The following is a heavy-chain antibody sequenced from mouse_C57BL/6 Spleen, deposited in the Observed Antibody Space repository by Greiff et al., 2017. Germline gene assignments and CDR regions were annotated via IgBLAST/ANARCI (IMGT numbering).Heavy chain of an antibody. CDR1: GFTFSDYY. CDR2: INYDGSST. D-gene: IGHD2-4*01. CDR3: ARDAPGLRQGGAMDY. Sequence: EVKLMESEGGLVQPGSSMKLSCTASGFTFSDYYMAWVRQVPEKGLEWVANINYDGSSTYYLDSLKSRFIISRDNAKNILYLQMSSLKSEDTATYDCARDAPGLRQGGAMDYWGQGTSVTVSS. J-gene: IGHJ4*01. V-gene: IGHV5-16*01.